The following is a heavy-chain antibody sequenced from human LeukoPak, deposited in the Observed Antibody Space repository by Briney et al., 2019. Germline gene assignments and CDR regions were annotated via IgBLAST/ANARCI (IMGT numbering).Heavy chain of an antibody. CDR3: ARGSSGWYSIDY. CDR2: IYSSGST. CDR1: GGSISSYY. V-gene: IGHV4-4*07. J-gene: IGHJ4*02. Sequence: SETLSLTCPVSGGSISSYYWSWIRQPAGEGLEWIGRIYSSGSTNYNPSLQSRVTMSVDTSNNHFSLKLSSVTAADTAVYYCARGSSGWYSIDYWGQGILVTVSS. D-gene: IGHD6-19*01.